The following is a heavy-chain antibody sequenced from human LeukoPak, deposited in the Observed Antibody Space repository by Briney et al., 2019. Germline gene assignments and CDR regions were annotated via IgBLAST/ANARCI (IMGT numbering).Heavy chain of an antibody. Sequence: GGSLRLSCAASGFTFSDHYMSWIRQAPGKGLEWLSYISSTGSTTYYTDSVKGRFTISRDNVKNSLYLQMNSLKTEDTAVYYCATEGLVTRSFDYWGQGTLVTVSS. V-gene: IGHV3-11*04. D-gene: IGHD4-23*01. J-gene: IGHJ4*02. CDR3: ATEGLVTRSFDY. CDR2: ISSTGSTT. CDR1: GFTFSDHY.